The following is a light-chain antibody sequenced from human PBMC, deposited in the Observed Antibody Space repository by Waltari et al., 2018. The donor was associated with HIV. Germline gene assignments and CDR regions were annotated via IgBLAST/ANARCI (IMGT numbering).Light chain of an antibody. CDR2: GNS. CDR1: SSNIGAGYD. Sequence: QSVLTQPPSVSGAPGQRVTISCTGSSSNIGAGYDVPWYQQLPGTAPKPLIYGNSNRPSGVPDRFSGSKSGTAASRAITGLQAEDEADYYCQSYDSSLSGSGVFGGGTKLTVL. V-gene: IGLV1-40*01. J-gene: IGLJ3*02. CDR3: QSYDSSLSGSGV.